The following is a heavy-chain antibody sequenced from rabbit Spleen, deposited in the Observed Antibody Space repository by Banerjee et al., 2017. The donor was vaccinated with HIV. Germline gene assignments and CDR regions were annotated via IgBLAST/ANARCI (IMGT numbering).Heavy chain of an antibody. D-gene: IGHD1-1*01. V-gene: IGHV1S45*01. CDR3: ARGVDISYSAL. CDR2: IYAGSSGST. J-gene: IGHJ4*01. Sequence: QEQLVESGGGLVQPEGSLTLTCTASGFSFSSSYWICWVRQAPGKGLEWIACIYAGSSGSTYYASWAKGRFTISKTSSTTVTLQMTSLTAADTATYFCARGVDISYSALWGPGTLVTVS. CDR1: GFSFSSSYW.